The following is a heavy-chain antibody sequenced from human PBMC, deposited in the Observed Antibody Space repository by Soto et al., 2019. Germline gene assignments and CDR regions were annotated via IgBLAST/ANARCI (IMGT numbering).Heavy chain of an antibody. CDR3: ARASSPRDAFDI. CDR1: GFAVSSNY. Sequence: EVQLVESGGGLIQPGGSLRLSCAASGFAVSSNYMCWVRQAPGKWLGWVSVIYSGDSTYYADSVKGRYTISRDNSKNTLYLQMNSLRAEDTAVYYCARASSPRDAFDIWGQGTMVTVSS. J-gene: IGHJ3*02. V-gene: IGHV3-53*01. D-gene: IGHD6-6*01. CDR2: IYSGDST.